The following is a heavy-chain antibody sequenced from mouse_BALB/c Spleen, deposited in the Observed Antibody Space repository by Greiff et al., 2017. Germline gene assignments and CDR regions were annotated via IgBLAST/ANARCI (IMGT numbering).Heavy chain of an antibody. CDR1: GFTFSSYT. CDR2: ISNGGGST. V-gene: IGHV5-12-2*01. Sequence: EVMLVESGGGLVKPGGSLKLSCAASGFTFSSYTMSWVRQTPEKRLEWVAYISNGGGSTYYPDTVKGRFTISRDNAQNTRFLQMTSLRSEDTAMYYCARVGLRRGLDYGGQGTSVTVS. CDR3: ARVGLRRGLDY. J-gene: IGHJ4*01.